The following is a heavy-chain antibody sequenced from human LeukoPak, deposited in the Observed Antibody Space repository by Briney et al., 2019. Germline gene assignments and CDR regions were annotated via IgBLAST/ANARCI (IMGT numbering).Heavy chain of an antibody. CDR3: AREGTVTTGYGMDV. V-gene: IGHV3-30*03. CDR2: MSYGRQNE. D-gene: IGHD4-17*01. J-gene: IGHJ6*02. CDR1: GLTFSGYD. Sequence: GGSLRLSCAASGLTFSGYDMHWVRQAPGKGPEWVAVMSYGRQNERYADSVKGRFTISRDNARNSLYLQMNSLRAEDTAVYYCAREGTVTTGYGMDVWGQGTTVTVSS.